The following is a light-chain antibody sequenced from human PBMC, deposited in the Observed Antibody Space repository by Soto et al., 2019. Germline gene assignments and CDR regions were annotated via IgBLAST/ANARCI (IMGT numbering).Light chain of an antibody. V-gene: IGKV1-39*01. CDR3: QQSYSSPPT. CDR2: AAS. J-gene: IGKJ1*01. CDR1: QSISSY. Sequence: IQMTHSPSSLSASVVDIVTIACRASQSISSYLNWYQQKPGTSPKLLIYAASNLPGGVPSRFSGSGSGTDFTLTISSLQLEDFATYYCQQSYSSPPTFGQGTKVDIK.